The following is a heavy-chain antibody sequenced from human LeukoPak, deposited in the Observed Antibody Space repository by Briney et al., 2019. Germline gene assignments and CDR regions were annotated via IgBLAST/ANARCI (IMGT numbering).Heavy chain of an antibody. CDR1: GYSFTSYW. J-gene: IGHJ4*02. CDR2: ISAYNGNT. Sequence: GESLKISCKGSGYSFTSYWIGWVRQAPGQGLEWMGWISAYNGNTNYAQKLQGRVTMTTDTSTSTAYMELRSLRSDDTAVYYCARADYDYVWGSTSYLHSLWDYWGQGTLVTVSS. V-gene: IGHV1-18*04. D-gene: IGHD3-16*01. CDR3: ARADYDYVWGSTSYLHSLWDY.